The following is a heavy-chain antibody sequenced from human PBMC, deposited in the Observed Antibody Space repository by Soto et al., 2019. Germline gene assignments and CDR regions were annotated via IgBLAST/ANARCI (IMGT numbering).Heavy chain of an antibody. Sequence: EAQLVESGGGLVQPGGSLRLSCAASGFAFTTYWMGWVRQAPGRGLECLANIAQDGSQTYYVDSVKGRFTISRDNAKNSLYLQMNSLRAEDTAVYYCATMRLGSPDDYWGLGTLVTVSS. CDR2: IAQDGSQT. D-gene: IGHD2-2*01. V-gene: IGHV3-7*01. J-gene: IGHJ4*02. CDR1: GFAFTTYW. CDR3: ATMRLGSPDDY.